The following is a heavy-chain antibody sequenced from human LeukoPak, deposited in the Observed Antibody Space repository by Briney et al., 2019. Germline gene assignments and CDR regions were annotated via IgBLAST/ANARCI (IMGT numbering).Heavy chain of an antibody. CDR3: ARDPLHCSGGSCYSSWFDP. CDR2: INPNSGGT. Sequence: ASVKVSCKASGYTFIGYYMHWVRQAPGQGLEWMGRINPNSGGTNYAQKFQGRVTMTRDTSISTAYMELSRLRSDDTAVYYCARDPLHCSGGSCYSSWFDPWGQGTLVTVSS. D-gene: IGHD2-15*01. V-gene: IGHV1-2*06. J-gene: IGHJ5*02. CDR1: GYTFIGYY.